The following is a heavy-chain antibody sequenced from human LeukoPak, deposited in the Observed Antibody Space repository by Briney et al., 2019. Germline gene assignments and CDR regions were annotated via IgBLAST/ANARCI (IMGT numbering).Heavy chain of an antibody. CDR2: IYYSGST. J-gene: IGHJ2*01. V-gene: IGHV4-59*01. Sequence: PSETLSLTCTVSGGSISSYYWSWIRQPPGKGLEWIGYIYYSGSTNYNPSLKSRVTISVDTSKNQFSLKLSSVTAADTAVYYCARGPVIAAAYWYFDLWGRGTLATVSS. CDR3: ARGPVIAAAYWYFDL. D-gene: IGHD6-13*01. CDR1: GGSISSYY.